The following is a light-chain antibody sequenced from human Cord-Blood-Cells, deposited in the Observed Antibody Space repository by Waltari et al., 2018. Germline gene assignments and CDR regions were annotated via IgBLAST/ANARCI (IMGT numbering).Light chain of an antibody. Sequence: QSVLTPPPSVPGAPGQRVTISCTGSRSNIGAGYAVHWYQQLPGTAPKLLIYGNSNRPSGVPDRFSGSKSGTSASLAITGLQAEDEADYYCQSYDSSLSGSVFGGGTKLTVL. CDR3: QSYDSSLSGSV. V-gene: IGLV1-40*01. J-gene: IGLJ3*02. CDR2: GNS. CDR1: RSNIGAGYA.